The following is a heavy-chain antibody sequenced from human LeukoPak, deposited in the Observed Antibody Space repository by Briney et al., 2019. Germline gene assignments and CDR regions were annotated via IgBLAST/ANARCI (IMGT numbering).Heavy chain of an antibody. CDR1: GFTFSSYA. Sequence: GGSLRLSCAASGFTFSSYAMSWVRHTPGKGLEWVSAISGSGGSTYYADSVKGRCTISRDNSKNTLYLQMNSLRAEDTAVYYCAKSLELRGYHYYYYGMDVWGQGTTVTVSS. J-gene: IGHJ6*02. CDR2: ISGSGGST. D-gene: IGHD1-7*01. V-gene: IGHV3-23*01. CDR3: AKSLELRGYHYYYYGMDV.